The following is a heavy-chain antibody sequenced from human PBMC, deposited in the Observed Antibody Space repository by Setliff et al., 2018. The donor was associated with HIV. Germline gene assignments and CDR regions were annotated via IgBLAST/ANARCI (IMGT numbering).Heavy chain of an antibody. CDR1: GFSLGTTGMC. Sequence: ESGPTLVNPTQTLTLTCTVSGFSLGTTGMCVSWIRQPPGKALEWLARIDWDDDKYYITSLKTRLTISKDTSKNQVVLTLTNVDPVDTATYYCAQICGGYFGSGNFPHWGLGTLVTVSS. D-gene: IGHD3-10*01. J-gene: IGHJ4*02. CDR2: IDWDDDK. CDR3: AQICGGYFGSGNFPH. V-gene: IGHV2-70*11.